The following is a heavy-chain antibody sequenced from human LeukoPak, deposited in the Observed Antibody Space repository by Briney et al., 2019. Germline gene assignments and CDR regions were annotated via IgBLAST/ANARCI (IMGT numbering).Heavy chain of an antibody. J-gene: IGHJ4*02. CDR1: GFSLTTSGMR. D-gene: IGHD3-22*01. V-gene: IGHV2-70*04. CDR3: ARNPDYYDSSGYYYVSFDY. CDR2: IDWDEDK. Sequence: SGPTLVNPTQTLTLTCTFSGFSLTTSGMRVSWIRQPPGKALEWLARIDWDEDKFYSTSLKTRLTISKDTSKNQVVLTMTNTAPVDTATYYCARNPDYYDSSGYYYVSFDYWGQGTLVTVSS.